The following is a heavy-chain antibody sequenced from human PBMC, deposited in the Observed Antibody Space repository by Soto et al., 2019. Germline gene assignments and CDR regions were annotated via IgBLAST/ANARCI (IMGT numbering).Heavy chain of an antibody. CDR3: ARDSGGGRFLELLLGTWNWFDP. J-gene: IGHJ5*02. CDR1: GYTFTSYA. CDR2: INAGNGNT. D-gene: IGHD3-3*01. Sequence: QVQLVQSGAEVKKPGASVKVSCKASGYTFTSYAMHWVRQAPGQRLEWMGWINAGNGNTKYSQKFQGRVTITRDTSASNAYMEMSSLRSEDTAGYYCARDSGGGRFLELLLGTWNWFDPWGQGTLVTVSS. V-gene: IGHV1-3*01.